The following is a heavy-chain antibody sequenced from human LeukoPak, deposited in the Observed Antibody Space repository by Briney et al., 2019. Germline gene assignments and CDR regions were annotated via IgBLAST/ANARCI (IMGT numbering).Heavy chain of an antibody. J-gene: IGHJ5*02. V-gene: IGHV3-21*01. Sequence: GGSLRLSCAASGFTFSSYTMNWVRQAPGKGLEWVSAISSSSSYIYYADSVKGRFTISRDNAKNSLYLQMNSLRAEDTAVYYCARDPSSGWYLKGWFDPWGQGTLVTVSS. D-gene: IGHD6-19*01. CDR1: GFTFSSYT. CDR2: ISSSSSYI. CDR3: ARDPSSGWYLKGWFDP.